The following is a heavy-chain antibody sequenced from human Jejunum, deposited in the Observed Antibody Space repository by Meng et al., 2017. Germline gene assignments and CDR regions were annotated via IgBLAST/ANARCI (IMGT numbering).Heavy chain of an antibody. D-gene: IGHD3-10*02. Sequence: QRQRPVPGLVKPSGTLSLTCAVSGGSIESNNWWTWIRQPPGQGLEWIGEVYHSGSTHYNPSLQSRVTISIDNSKNRFSLSLNSVTAADTAIYYCARADYVRYFDLWGRGTLVTVSS. CDR3: ARADYVRYFDL. V-gene: IGHV4-4*02. J-gene: IGHJ2*01. CDR1: GGSIESNNW. CDR2: VYHSGST.